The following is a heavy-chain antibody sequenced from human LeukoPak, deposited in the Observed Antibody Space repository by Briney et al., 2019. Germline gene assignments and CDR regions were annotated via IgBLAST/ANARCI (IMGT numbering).Heavy chain of an antibody. CDR3: ARYLSWAAMVKNYFDY. CDR2: INHSGST. CDR1: GGSFSGYY. Sequence: PSETLSLTCAVYGGSFSGYYWSWIRQPPGKGLEWIGEINHSGSTNYNPSLKSRVTISVDTSKNQFSLKLSSVTAADTAVYYCARYLSWAAMVKNYFDYWGQGTLVTVSS. J-gene: IGHJ4*02. D-gene: IGHD5-18*01. V-gene: IGHV4-34*01.